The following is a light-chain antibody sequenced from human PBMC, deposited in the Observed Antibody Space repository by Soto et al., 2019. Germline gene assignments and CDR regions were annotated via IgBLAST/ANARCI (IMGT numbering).Light chain of an antibody. CDR1: QSVSSSY. V-gene: IGKV3-20*01. CDR3: QQYKNWPL. Sequence: EIVLTQSPVTLSLSPWERATLSCRASQSVSSSYLAWYQQKPGQAPRLLIYGASSRATGIPDRFSGSGSGTDFTLTISSLQSEDFAVYYCQQYKNWPLFGQGTRLEIK. CDR2: GAS. J-gene: IGKJ5*01.